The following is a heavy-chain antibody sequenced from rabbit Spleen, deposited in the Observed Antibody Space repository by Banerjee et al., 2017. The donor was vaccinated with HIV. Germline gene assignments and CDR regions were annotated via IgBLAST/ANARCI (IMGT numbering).Heavy chain of an antibody. D-gene: IGHD4-1*01. CDR3: VREVAVKFNL. V-gene: IGHV1S47*01. J-gene: IGHJ4*01. CDR2: IDPVFGIT. Sequence: QEQLVESGGGLVQPGGSLKLSCKASGFDFSSYGVSWVRQAPGKGLEWIGYIDPVFGITYYANWVSGRFTISSHNAQNTLFLQLNSLTAADTATYFCVREVAVKFNLWGPGTLVTVS. CDR1: GFDFSSYG.